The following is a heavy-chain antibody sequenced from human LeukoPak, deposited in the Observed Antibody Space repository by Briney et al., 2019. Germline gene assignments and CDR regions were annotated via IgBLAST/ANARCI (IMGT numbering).Heavy chain of an antibody. D-gene: IGHD3-22*01. V-gene: IGHV4-59*12. CDR2: IYYSGST. J-gene: IGHJ4*02. Sequence: TSETLSLTCTVSGASISTYYWRWIRQPPGKGLEWIGYIYYSGSTNYNPSLKSRVTISVDTSKNQFSLKLSSVTAADTAVYYCARGDSSGYRYWGQGTLVTVSS. CDR1: GASISTYY. CDR3: ARGDSSGYRY.